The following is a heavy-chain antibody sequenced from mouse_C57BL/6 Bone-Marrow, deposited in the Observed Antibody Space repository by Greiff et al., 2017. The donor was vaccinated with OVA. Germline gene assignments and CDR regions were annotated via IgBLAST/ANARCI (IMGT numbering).Heavy chain of an antibody. V-gene: IGHV5-17*01. CDR2: ISSGSSTI. CDR3: ANGYDAMDC. J-gene: IGHJ4*01. CDR1: GFTFSDYG. Sequence: EVKLMESGGGLVKPGGSLKLSCAASGFTFSDYGMHWVRQAPEKGLEWVAYISSGSSTIYYADTVKGRFTISRDNAKNTLFLQMTSLRSEDTAMYYCANGYDAMDCWGQGTSVTVSS.